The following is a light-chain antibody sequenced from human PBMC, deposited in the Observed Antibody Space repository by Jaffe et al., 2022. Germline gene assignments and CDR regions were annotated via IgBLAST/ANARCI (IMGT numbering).Light chain of an antibody. CDR1: QSVISSN. V-gene: IGKV3-20*01. Sequence: EIVLTQSPDTVSLSPGERATLSCRASQSVISSNFAWYQLKRGQAPRLLIYGASNRATGIPDRFSGSGSGTDFTLIISRLEPEDSAVYYCQQFGSAPLTFGGGTKVEIK. CDR3: QQFGSAPLT. CDR2: GAS. J-gene: IGKJ4*01.